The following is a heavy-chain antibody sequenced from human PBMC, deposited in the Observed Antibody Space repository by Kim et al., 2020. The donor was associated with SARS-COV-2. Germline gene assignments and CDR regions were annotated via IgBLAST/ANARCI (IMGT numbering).Heavy chain of an antibody. CDR1: GFTFSSYA. V-gene: IGHV3-64*01. Sequence: GGSLRLSCAASGFTFSSYAMHWVRQAPGKGLEYVSAISSNGGSTYYANSVKVRFTISRDNSKNTLYLQMGSLRAEVMAVYYCARGGAIFGVVIATYYYYGMDVWGQGTTVTVSS. J-gene: IGHJ6*02. CDR3: ARGGAIFGVVIATYYYYGMDV. D-gene: IGHD3-3*01. CDR2: ISSNGGST.